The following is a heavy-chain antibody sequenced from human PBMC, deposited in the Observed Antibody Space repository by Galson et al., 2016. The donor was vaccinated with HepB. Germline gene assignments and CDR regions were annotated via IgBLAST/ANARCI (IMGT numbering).Heavy chain of an antibody. CDR2: ISASGGDT. CDR3: AKDALLLWGSPTDC. Sequence: SLRLSCAASGFSFNNYGMSWVRQTPGKRLEWVSGISASGGDTRYADSVKGRFTISRDDPKNTLYLQMNSLRAEDTAVYYCAKDALLLWGSPTDCWGQGTLVTVSS. D-gene: IGHD3-16*01. V-gene: IGHV3-23*01. J-gene: IGHJ4*02. CDR1: GFSFNNYG.